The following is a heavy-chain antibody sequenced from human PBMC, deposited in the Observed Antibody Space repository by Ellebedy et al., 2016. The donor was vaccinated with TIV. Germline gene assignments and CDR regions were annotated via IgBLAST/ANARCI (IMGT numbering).Heavy chain of an antibody. V-gene: IGHV3-30*18. Sequence: GESLKISCAASGFTFSGYGMHWVRQTPGKGLEWLAVISYNGNSHFYADSVNGRIPISRDNSKNTLYLQMNSLRAEDTAVYYCAKDLRPLWGGAMDSWGRGALVTVSS. CDR2: ISYNGNSH. J-gene: IGHJ4*02. CDR1: GFTFSGYG. CDR3: AKDLRPLWGGAMDS. D-gene: IGHD3-16*01.